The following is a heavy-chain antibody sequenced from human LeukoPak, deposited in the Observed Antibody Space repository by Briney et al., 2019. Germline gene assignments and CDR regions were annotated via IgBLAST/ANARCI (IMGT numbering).Heavy chain of an antibody. CDR2: IVVGSGNT. CDR3: AREEPGGSITEY. V-gene: IGHV1-58*02. CDR1: GFTFTSSA. Sequence: GTSVKVSCKASGFTFTSSAMQWVRQARGQRLEWIGWIVVGSGNTNYAQKFQERVTITRDMSTSTAYMELSSLRSKDTAVYYCAREEPGGSITEYWGQGTLVTVSS. D-gene: IGHD3-16*01. J-gene: IGHJ4*02.